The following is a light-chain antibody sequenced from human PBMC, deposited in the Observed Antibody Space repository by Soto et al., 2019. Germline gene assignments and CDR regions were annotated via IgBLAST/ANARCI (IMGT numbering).Light chain of an antibody. J-gene: IGKJ1*01. CDR1: QSISSSY. V-gene: IGKV3-20*01. Sequence: EFVLTQSPGTMSLSLGERPTLTWRASQSISSSYLASYQQKPGQAPRLLIYGASSRATGIPDRFSGSGSGTDFTLTISRLEPEDFAVYYCQQYGRTFGQGTKVDIK. CDR2: GAS. CDR3: QQYGRT.